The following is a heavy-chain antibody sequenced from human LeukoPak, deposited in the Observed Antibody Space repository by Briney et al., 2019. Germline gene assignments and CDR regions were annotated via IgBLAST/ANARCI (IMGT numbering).Heavy chain of an antibody. Sequence: GESLKISCKGSGYSFTSYWIGWVRQMPGKGLEWMGIIYPGDSDTRYSPSFQGQVTISADKSISTAYLQWSSLKASDTAMYYCARHYELTRIGAYDSCGSLWLDVWGQGTTVTVSS. D-gene: IGHD3-22*01. CDR3: ARHYELTRIGAYDSCGSLWLDV. CDR1: GYSFTSYW. V-gene: IGHV5-51*01. CDR2: IYPGDSDT. J-gene: IGHJ6*02.